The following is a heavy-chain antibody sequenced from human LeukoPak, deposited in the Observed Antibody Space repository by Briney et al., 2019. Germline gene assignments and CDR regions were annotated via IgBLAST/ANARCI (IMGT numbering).Heavy chain of an antibody. D-gene: IGHD5-24*01. Sequence: ASVKVSCKASGYTFTSYGISWVRQAPGQGLECMGLFDPEDGETIYAQRFKGRLTLTGDTSTDTVYMDLSSLTPEDTAVYYCATGATIPAGFDFWGQGTLVTVSS. V-gene: IGHV1-24*01. J-gene: IGHJ4*02. CDR2: FDPEDGET. CDR1: GYTFTSYG. CDR3: ATGATIPAGFDF.